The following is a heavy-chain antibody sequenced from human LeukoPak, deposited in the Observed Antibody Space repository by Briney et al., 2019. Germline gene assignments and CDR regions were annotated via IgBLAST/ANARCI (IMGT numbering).Heavy chain of an antibody. Sequence: SETLSLTCTVSDGSISSDYWSWIRQPPGKGLEWIGYIYYSGSTKYNPSLKSRLTIPVDTSKNQLSLRLTSVTAADTAVYYCARNSVGELSWFDPWGQGTLVTVSS. J-gene: IGHJ5*02. CDR3: ARNSVGELSWFDP. D-gene: IGHD3-10*01. V-gene: IGHV4-59*01. CDR2: IYYSGST. CDR1: DGSISSDY.